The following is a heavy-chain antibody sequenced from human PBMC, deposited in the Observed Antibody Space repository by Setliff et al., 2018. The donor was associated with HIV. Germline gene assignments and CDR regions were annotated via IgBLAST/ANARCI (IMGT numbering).Heavy chain of an antibody. J-gene: IGHJ4*02. CDR1: GYSISSGYY. CDR2: VYYTGST. V-gene: IGHV4-38-2*02. Sequence: PSETLSLTCAVSGYSISSGYYWGWIRQPPGKGLEWIGSVYYTGSTYYNPSLKSPVTISVDSSKNQFSLKLTSVTAADTAVYYCAREIYGGNSRPFDYWGQGTLVTVSS. CDR3: AREIYGGNSRPFDY. D-gene: IGHD4-17*01.